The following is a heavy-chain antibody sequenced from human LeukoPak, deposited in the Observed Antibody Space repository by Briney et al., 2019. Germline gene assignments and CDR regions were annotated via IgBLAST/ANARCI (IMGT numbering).Heavy chain of an antibody. D-gene: IGHD2-2*02. Sequence: APVKVSCKASGGTFSSYAISWVRQAPGQGLEWMGGIIPIFGTANYAQKFQGRVTITTDESTSTAYMELSSLRSEDTAVYYCARYCSSNRCYTSFDSWGQGTLVTISS. CDR3: ARYCSSNRCYTSFDS. CDR2: IIPIFGTA. J-gene: IGHJ5*01. V-gene: IGHV1-69*05. CDR1: GGTFSSYA.